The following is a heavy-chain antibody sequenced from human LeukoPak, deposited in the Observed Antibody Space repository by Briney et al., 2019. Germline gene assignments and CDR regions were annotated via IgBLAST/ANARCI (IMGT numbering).Heavy chain of an antibody. CDR1: GGTFSSYA. J-gene: IGHJ4*02. V-gene: IGHV1-69*04. D-gene: IGHD2-2*01. CDR3: ARDHPHIVVVPAANYFDY. CDR2: IIPILGIA. Sequence: ASVKVSCKASGGTFSSYAISWVRQAPGQGLKWMGRIIPILGIANYAQKFQGRVTITADKSTSTAYMELSSLRSEDTAVYYCARDHPHIVVVPAANYFDYWGQGTLVTVSS.